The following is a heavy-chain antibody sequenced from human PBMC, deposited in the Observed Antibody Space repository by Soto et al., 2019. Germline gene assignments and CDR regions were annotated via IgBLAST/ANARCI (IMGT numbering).Heavy chain of an antibody. CDR3: PRDSRIRGFGEALSTWFGP. CDR1: GGSLSSGNYY. V-gene: IGHV4-61*01. D-gene: IGHD3-10*01. Sequence: TLSLTCTVSGGSLSSGNYYWSWIRQPPGQGLEWIGYMSYGGSTNYNPSLNSRVTISVDTSKNQFSLKRSSGAAADRAVYYCPRDSRIRGFGEALSTWFGPWGHGSLVSVSS. CDR2: MSYGGST. J-gene: IGHJ5*02.